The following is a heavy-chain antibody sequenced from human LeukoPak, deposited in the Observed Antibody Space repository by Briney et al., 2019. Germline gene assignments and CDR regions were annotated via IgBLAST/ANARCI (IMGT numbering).Heavy chain of an antibody. V-gene: IGHV3-9*01. CDR1: GFTFDDYA. Sequence: GRSLRLSCAASGFTFDDYAMHWVRQAPGKGLEWVSGISWDSGSIGYADSVKGRFTISRDNAKNSLYLQMNSLRAEDTALYYCAKAHLPTTTWYFDLWGRGTLVTVSS. J-gene: IGHJ2*01. CDR3: AKAHLPTTTWYFDL. D-gene: IGHD4-17*01. CDR2: ISWDSGSI.